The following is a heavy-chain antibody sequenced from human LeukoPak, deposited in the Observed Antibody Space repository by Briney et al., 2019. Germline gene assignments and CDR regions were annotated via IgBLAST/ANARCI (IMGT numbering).Heavy chain of an antibody. J-gene: IGHJ4*02. Sequence: GGSLRLSCAASGFTFRSYEMNWGRQAPGKGLEWVSYISSSGSSIYYADSVKGRFTISRDNAKNSLYLQMNSLRAEDTAVYYCASGYSYGFHYWGQGTLVTVSS. D-gene: IGHD5-18*01. CDR2: ISSSGSSI. CDR3: ASGYSYGFHY. V-gene: IGHV3-48*03. CDR1: GFTFRSYE.